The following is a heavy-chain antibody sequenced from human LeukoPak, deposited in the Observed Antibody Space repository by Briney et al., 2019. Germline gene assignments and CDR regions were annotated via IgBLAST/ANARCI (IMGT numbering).Heavy chain of an antibody. J-gene: IGHJ4*02. CDR2: ISYDGSNK. CDR1: GLTFSSYG. D-gene: IGHD5-18*01. CDR3: AKDHGYSYGYGDY. Sequence: TGGSLRLSCAASGLTFSSYGMHWVRQAPGKGLEWVAVISYDGSNKYYADSVKGRFTISRDNSKNTLYLQMNSLRAEDTAVYYCAKDHGYSYGYGDYWGQGTLVTVSS. V-gene: IGHV3-30*18.